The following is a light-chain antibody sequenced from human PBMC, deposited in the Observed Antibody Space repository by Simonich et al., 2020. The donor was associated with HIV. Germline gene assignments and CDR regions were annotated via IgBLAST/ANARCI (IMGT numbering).Light chain of an antibody. CDR1: QSISNN. J-gene: IGKJ4*01. CDR3: QQYNNWLLLT. V-gene: IGKV3-15*01. CDR2: AAS. Sequence: EIVMTQSPDTLSVSPGERATLSCTASQSISNNLAWYQQKPGQAPRLLIYAASTRSTGIPARFSGSGSGTEFTLTISSMRSEDFAVYYCQQYNNWLLLTFGGGTKVEIK.